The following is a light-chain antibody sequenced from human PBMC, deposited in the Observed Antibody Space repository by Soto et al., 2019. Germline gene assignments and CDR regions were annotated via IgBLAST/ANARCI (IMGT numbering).Light chain of an antibody. V-gene: IGKV1-6*01. CDR3: QQYSIYWNT. J-gene: IGKJ2*01. CDR1: QGIKND. Sequence: AIQMTQSPSSLSASVGDRVTMTCRASQGIKNDLGWYQQRPGKAPRLLIYGASTLYSGVPSRFSATGSGIDFTLTINSLQPEDFATYYCQQYSIYWNTFGQGTKLEIK. CDR2: GAS.